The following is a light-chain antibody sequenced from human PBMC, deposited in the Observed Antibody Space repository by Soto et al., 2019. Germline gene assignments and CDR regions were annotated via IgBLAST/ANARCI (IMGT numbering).Light chain of an antibody. CDR2: MVS. J-gene: IGLJ1*01. CDR1: SSDVGNYNY. CDR3: TSPTPGSLSV. Sequence: QSALTQPASVSGSPGQSITISCTGTSSDVGNYNYVSWYQQYPGRVPKLLIYMVSNRPSGVSNRFSGSKSGNTASLTISGLQAEDEADYFCTSPTPGSLSVFGTGTKVTV. V-gene: IGLV2-14*01.